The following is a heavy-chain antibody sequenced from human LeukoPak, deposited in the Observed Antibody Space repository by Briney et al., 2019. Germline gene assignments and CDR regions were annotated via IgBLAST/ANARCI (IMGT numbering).Heavy chain of an antibody. J-gene: IGHJ4*02. Sequence: PSETLSLTCSVSGGPINSHYWIWIRQPPGKRLEWIGYIFNTENTNYNPSLASRVTMSVDTSRAQFFLRLSPVTAADTAIYYCASRPADTTWYGVFDYWSQGTLVTVSS. D-gene: IGHD3-10*01. CDR3: ASRPADTTWYGVFDY. CDR2: IFNTENT. CDR1: GGPINSHY. V-gene: IGHV4-59*11.